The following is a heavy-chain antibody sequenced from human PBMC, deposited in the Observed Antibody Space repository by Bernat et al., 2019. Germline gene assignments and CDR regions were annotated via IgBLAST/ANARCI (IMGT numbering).Heavy chain of an antibody. CDR3: AREGRSLYSSSVGSHDAFDI. V-gene: IGHV4-61*08. CDR2: IYYSGST. CDR1: GGSISSGGYY. Sequence: QVQLQESGPGLVKPSQTLSLTCTVSGGSISSGGYYWSWIRQPPGKGLEWIGYIYYSGSTNYNPSLKSRVTISVDTSKNQFSLKLSSVTAADTAVYYCAREGRSLYSSSVGSHDAFDIWGQGTMVTVSS. J-gene: IGHJ3*02. D-gene: IGHD6-6*01.